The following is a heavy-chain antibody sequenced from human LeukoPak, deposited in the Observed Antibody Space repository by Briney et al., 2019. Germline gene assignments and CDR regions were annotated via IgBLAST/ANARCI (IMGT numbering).Heavy chain of an antibody. CDR2: IWYDGSHK. J-gene: IGHJ4*02. D-gene: IGHD6-13*01. CDR1: GFTFSSYG. Sequence: GGSLRLSCAASGFTFSSYGMHWFRQAPGKGLEWVAIIWYDGSHKYYADSVKGRFTISRDNSKNTLYLQMNSLRAEDTAVFYCARDGDSSTPTMVYFDYWGQGTLVTVSS. CDR3: ARDGDSSTPTMVYFDY. V-gene: IGHV3-30*02.